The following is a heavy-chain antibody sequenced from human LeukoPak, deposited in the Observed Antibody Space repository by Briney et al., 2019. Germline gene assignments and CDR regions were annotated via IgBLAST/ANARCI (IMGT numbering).Heavy chain of an antibody. D-gene: IGHD3-3*01. CDR2: IYYSGST. V-gene: IGHV4-39*01. J-gene: IGHJ6*03. CDR1: GGSISSSSYY. CDR3: ARRVDEYYYYMDV. Sequence: PSETLSLTCTVSGGSISSSSYYWGWIRQPPGKGLEWIGSIYYSGSTYYNPSLKSRVTISVDTSKNQFSLKLSSVTAADTAVYYCARRVDEYYYYMDVWGKGTTVTVSS.